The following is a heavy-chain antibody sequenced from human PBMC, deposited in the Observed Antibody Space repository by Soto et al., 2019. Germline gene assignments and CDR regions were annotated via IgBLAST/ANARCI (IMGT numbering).Heavy chain of an antibody. Sequence: GESLKISCAASGFTFSSYEMNWVRQAPGKGLEWVSYISSSGSTIYYADSVKGRFTISRDNAKNSLYLQMNSLRAEDTAVYYCARALVVVVPAPIRGWGMDVWGQGTTVTVSS. CDR2: ISSSGSTI. J-gene: IGHJ6*02. D-gene: IGHD2-2*01. V-gene: IGHV3-48*03. CDR1: GFTFSSYE. CDR3: ARALVVVVPAPIRGWGMDV.